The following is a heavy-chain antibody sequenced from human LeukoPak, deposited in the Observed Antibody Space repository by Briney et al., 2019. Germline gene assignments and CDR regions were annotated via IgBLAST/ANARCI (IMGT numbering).Heavy chain of an antibody. V-gene: IGHV3-23*01. Sequence: GGSLRLSCVASGFIFSSYGMSWVRQAPGKGLEWVSAISGSGGSTYYADSVKGRFTISRDNSKNTLYLQMNSLRAEDTAVYYCAKDPTGSEYYYYMDVWGKGTTVTVSS. CDR3: AKDPTGSEYYYYMDV. D-gene: IGHD3-10*01. CDR2: ISGSGGST. CDR1: GFIFSSYG. J-gene: IGHJ6*03.